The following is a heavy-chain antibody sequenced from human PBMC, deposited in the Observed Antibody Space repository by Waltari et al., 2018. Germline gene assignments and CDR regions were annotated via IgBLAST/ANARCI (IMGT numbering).Heavy chain of an antibody. CDR3: ARYGSGNLDY. V-gene: IGHV3-30*01. D-gene: IGHD3-10*01. CDR2: ISYDGNNK. CDR1: GFTFSSYP. Sequence: QVQLVESGGGVVQPGGSLRLSCAASGFTFSSYPMHWVRQAPGKGLEWVAVISYDGNNKYYSDSVKGRFTISRDNSKNTLYLQMNSLRAEDTAVYYCARYGSGNLDYWGQGTLVTVSS. J-gene: IGHJ4*02.